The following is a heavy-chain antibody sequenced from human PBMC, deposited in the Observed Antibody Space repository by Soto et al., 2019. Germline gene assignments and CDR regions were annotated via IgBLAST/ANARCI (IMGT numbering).Heavy chain of an antibody. J-gene: IGHJ6*02. CDR1: GFTFRNHA. Sequence: VQLVESGGGVVQPGGSLRLSCAASGFTFRNHAMHWVRQAPGKGLECLAVIAHDGSNAFYRDSVKGRFTVSRDNSKNTLYLYMNGLRSEDTGVYYCARGDRKDILVVVVARPGEYGTDIWGQGTTVIVSS. V-gene: IGHV3-30-3*01. CDR3: ARGDRKDILVVVVARPGEYGTDI. CDR2: IAHDGSNA. D-gene: IGHD2-15*01.